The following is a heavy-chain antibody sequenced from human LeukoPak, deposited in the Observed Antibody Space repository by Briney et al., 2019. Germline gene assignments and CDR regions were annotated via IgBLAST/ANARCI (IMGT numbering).Heavy chain of an antibody. D-gene: IGHD2-8*02. V-gene: IGHV3-23*01. J-gene: IGHJ4*02. CDR3: VKDRVPDGVWSVDY. Sequence: PGGSLRLSCAASGFNFDTYTMSWVRQAPGKGLEWVAGIYGGGAGTIYADSGKGRFTISRDRSTNTLSLEMNSLRVEDTAVYYCVKDRVPDGVWSVDYWGQGTLVTVS. CDR2: IYGGGAGT. CDR1: GFNFDTYT.